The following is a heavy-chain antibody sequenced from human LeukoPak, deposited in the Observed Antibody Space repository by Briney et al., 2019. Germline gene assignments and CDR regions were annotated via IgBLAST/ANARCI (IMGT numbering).Heavy chain of an antibody. Sequence: PSETLSLTCAVYGGSFSGYYWSWLRQPPGKGLEWIGEINHSGSTNYNPSLKSRVTISVDTSKNQFSLKLSSVTGAETAVYYCARGFLGPWFDPWGQGTLVTVSS. D-gene: IGHD3-3*01. CDR3: ARGFLGPWFDP. V-gene: IGHV4-34*01. J-gene: IGHJ5*02. CDR1: GGSFSGYY. CDR2: INHSGST.